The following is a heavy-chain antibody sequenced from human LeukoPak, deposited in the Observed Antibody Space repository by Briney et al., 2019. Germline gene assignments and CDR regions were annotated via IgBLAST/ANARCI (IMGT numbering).Heavy chain of an antibody. J-gene: IGHJ4*02. Sequence: PGGSLRLSCAASGFTFSSYSMNWVRQAPGRGLEWVSAISGNGGSTYYADSVKGRFTISRDNSKNTLYLQMNSLRAEDTAVYYCAKVPGLTGYPSYFDYWGQGTLVTVSS. CDR2: ISGNGGST. V-gene: IGHV3-23*01. CDR1: GFTFSSYS. CDR3: AKVPGLTGYPSYFDY. D-gene: IGHD3-9*01.